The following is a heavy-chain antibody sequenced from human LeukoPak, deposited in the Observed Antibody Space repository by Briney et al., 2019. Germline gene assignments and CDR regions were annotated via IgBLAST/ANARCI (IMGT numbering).Heavy chain of an antibody. D-gene: IGHD6-13*01. J-gene: IGHJ5*02. V-gene: IGHV4-59*01. CDR3: ARVSSSSLSPFDP. Sequence: SETLSLTCTVSGGSISSYYWSWIRQPPGKGLEWIGYTYYSGSTNYNPSLKSRVTISVDTSKNQFSLKLSSVTAADTAVYYCARVSSSSLSPFDPWGQGTLVTVSS. CDR2: TYYSGST. CDR1: GGSISSYY.